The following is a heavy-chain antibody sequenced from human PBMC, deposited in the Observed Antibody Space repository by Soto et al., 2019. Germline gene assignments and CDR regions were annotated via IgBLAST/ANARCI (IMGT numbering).Heavy chain of an antibody. CDR1: GYTFTSYG. CDR2: ISGYSGNT. Sequence: ASVKVSCNASGYTFTSYGVTWVRQAPGQGLEWVGWISGYSGNTSYIQSLQGRVTMTTDTSTSTAYMELRSLRSDDTAVYYCARARPRTSSPKWLDLWGQGTLVTVSS. V-gene: IGHV1-18*01. CDR3: ARARPRTSSPKWLDL. J-gene: IGHJ5*02. D-gene: IGHD2-2*01.